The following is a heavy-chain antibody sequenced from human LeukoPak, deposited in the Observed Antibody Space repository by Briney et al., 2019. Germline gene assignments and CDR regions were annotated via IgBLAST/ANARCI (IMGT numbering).Heavy chain of an antibody. J-gene: IGHJ4*02. Sequence: GGSLRLSCAASGFTFSSYSMNWVRQAPGKGLEWVSYISSSSSTIYYADSVKGRFTISRDNAKNSLYLQMNSLRAEDTAVYYCARDRTTVTDYWGQGTLVTVSS. CDR1: GFTFSSYS. CDR2: ISSSSSTI. V-gene: IGHV3-48*01. D-gene: IGHD4-17*01. CDR3: ARDRTTVTDY.